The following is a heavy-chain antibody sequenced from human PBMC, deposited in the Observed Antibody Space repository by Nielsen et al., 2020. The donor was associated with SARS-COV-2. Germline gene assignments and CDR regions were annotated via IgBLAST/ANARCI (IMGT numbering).Heavy chain of an antibody. D-gene: IGHD3-10*01. J-gene: IGHJ4*02. CDR1: GFTFSSYS. V-gene: IGHV3-21*01. CDR2: ISSSSSYI. CDR3: ARAPSYYGSGSPYYFDY. Sequence: GESLKISCAASGFTFSSYSMNWVRQAPGKGLEWVSSISSSSSYIYYADSVKSRFTISRDNAKNSLYLQMNSLRAEDTAVYYCARAPSYYGSGSPYYFDYWGQGTLVTVSS.